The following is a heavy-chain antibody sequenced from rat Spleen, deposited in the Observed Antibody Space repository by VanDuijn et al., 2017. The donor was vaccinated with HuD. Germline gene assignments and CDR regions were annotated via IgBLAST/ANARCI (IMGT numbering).Heavy chain of an antibody. J-gene: IGHJ3*01. CDR2: ITPSGGST. Sequence: EVQLVESGGGLVRPGRSLKLSCAASGFTFSNYGMHWIRQAPTKGLKWVASITPSGGSTYYRDSVKGRFTISRDNAKSSLYLQMDSLRSEDTATYYCTTDVSGSSRFAYWGQGTLVTVSS. V-gene: IGHV5-19*01. D-gene: IGHD5-1*01. CDR1: GFTFSNYG. CDR3: TTDVSGSSRFAY.